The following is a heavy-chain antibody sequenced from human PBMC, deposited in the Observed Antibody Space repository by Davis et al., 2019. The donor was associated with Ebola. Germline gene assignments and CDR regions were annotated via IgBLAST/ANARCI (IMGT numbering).Heavy chain of an antibody. D-gene: IGHD3-3*01. CDR1: GGSVSSGSYY. V-gene: IGHV4-61*01. J-gene: IGHJ6*02. Sequence: PSETLSLTCTVSGGSVSSGSYYWSWIRQPPGKGLEWIGYIYYSGSTNYNPSLKSRVTISVDTSKNQFSLKLSSVTAADTAVYYCATNGFWSGYYNSYYGMDVWGQGTTVTVSS. CDR2: IYYSGST. CDR3: ATNGFWSGYYNSYYGMDV.